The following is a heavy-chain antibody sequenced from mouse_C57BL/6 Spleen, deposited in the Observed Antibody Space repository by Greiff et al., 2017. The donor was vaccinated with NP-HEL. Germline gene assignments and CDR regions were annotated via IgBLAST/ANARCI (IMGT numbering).Heavy chain of an antibody. J-gene: IGHJ1*03. Sequence: VQLQQPGAELVKPGASVKMSCKASGYTFTSYWITWVKQRPGQGLEWIGDIYPGSGSTNYNEKFKSKATLTVDTSSSTAYMQLSSLTSEDSAVYYGAPIRYGSSYGYFDVWGTGTTVTVSS. D-gene: IGHD1-1*01. CDR2: IYPGSGST. V-gene: IGHV1-55*01. CDR1: GYTFTSYW. CDR3: APIRYGSSYGYFDV.